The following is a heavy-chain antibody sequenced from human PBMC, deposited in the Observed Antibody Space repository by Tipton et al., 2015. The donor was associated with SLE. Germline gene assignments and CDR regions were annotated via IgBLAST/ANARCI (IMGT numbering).Heavy chain of an antibody. V-gene: IGHV1-69*09. CDR1: GYSFTSYW. D-gene: IGHD3-16*02. Sequence: QVQLVQSGAEVKKPGASVKVSCKASGYSFTSYWIGWVRQMPGKGLEWMGRIIPILGIANYAQKFQGRVTITADKSTSTAYMELSSLRSEDTAVYYCARALPWITFGGVIVQDSDIWGQGTMVTVSS. CDR3: ARALPWITFGGVIVQDSDI. CDR2: IIPILGIA. J-gene: IGHJ3*02.